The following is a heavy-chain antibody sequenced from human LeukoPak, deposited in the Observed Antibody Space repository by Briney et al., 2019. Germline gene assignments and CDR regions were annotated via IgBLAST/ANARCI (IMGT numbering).Heavy chain of an antibody. CDR3: ARGLGVIPDY. Sequence: TGGSLRLPCAASGFTFSSYSMNWVRQAPGKGLEWVSSISSSSSYIYYADSVKGRFTISRDNAKNSLYLQMNSLRAEDTAVYYCARGLGVIPDYWGQGTLVTVSS. D-gene: IGHD3-22*01. V-gene: IGHV3-21*01. CDR1: GFTFSSYS. CDR2: ISSSSSYI. J-gene: IGHJ4*02.